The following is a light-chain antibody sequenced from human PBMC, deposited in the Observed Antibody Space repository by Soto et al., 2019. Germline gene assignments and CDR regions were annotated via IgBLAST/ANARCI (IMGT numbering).Light chain of an antibody. CDR2: GGS. J-gene: IGKJ1*01. Sequence: EIVMTQSPATLSASPGERAALSCRASQSVSSDLAWYQQKPGQAPRLLMYGGSTRATGIPVRFSGSGSGTEFTLTISSLQSEDFAVYYCQQYSNWPPWTFGQGTRVEIK. CDR3: QQYSNWPPWT. V-gene: IGKV3-15*01. CDR1: QSVSSD.